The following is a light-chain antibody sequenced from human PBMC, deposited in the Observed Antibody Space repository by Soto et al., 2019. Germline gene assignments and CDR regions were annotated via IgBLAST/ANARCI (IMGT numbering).Light chain of an antibody. CDR1: QRITNR. CDR3: QQSYSTSIT. V-gene: IGKV1-39*01. CDR2: AAS. J-gene: IGKJ5*01. Sequence: DIQMTQSPSSLSASIGDRVTITCRASQRITNRLNWYQHRPGKAPRLLIYAASSLESGVPSRFSGSGSGTDFTLTISSLQPEDFATYYCQQSYSTSITFGQGTRLEIK.